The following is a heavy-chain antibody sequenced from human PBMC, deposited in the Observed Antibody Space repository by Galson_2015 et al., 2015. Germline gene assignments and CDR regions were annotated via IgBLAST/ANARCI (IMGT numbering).Heavy chain of an antibody. D-gene: IGHD1-26*01. CDR2: TYYRSKWYN. CDR3: ARAPLIGTYDYYYMDV. J-gene: IGHJ6*03. Sequence: CAISGDSVSSNSAAWNWIRQSPSTGLEWLGRTYYRSKWYNDYAVSVKSRMTINPDTSKNQFSLQLNSVTPEDTAVYYCARAPLIGTYDYYYMDVWGKGTTVTVSS. CDR1: GDSVSSNSAA. V-gene: IGHV6-1*01.